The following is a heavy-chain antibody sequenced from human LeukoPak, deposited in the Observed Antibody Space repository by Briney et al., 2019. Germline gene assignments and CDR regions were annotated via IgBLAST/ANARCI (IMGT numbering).Heavy chain of an antibody. CDR2: IYTSGST. J-gene: IGHJ4*02. CDR3: AREDTSGPSGYFDY. D-gene: IGHD2-8*02. V-gene: IGHV4-4*07. Sequence: SETLSLTCAVPGCSISSSYYWGWLRQPAGKGPEWIGRIYTSGSTNYNPSLKSRVTISVYKSKNQFSLKLSSVTAADTAVYYCAREDTSGPSGYFDYWGQGTLVTVSS. CDR1: GCSISSSYY.